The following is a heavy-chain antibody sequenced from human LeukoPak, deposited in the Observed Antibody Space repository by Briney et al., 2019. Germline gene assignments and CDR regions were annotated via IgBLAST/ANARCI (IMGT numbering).Heavy chain of an antibody. V-gene: IGHV3-30-3*01. CDR2: ISFDGTNK. CDR3: AKEYCSGNSCYGGYYFDY. Sequence: GGPLRLSCAASGFTFSNSAMHWVRQAPGKGLEWVAVISFDGTNKYYADSVKGRFTISRDNSKSTLYLQMNSLRAEDTAVYYCAKEYCSGNSCYGGYYFDYWGQGTLVTVSS. J-gene: IGHJ4*02. CDR1: GFTFSNSA. D-gene: IGHD2-15*01.